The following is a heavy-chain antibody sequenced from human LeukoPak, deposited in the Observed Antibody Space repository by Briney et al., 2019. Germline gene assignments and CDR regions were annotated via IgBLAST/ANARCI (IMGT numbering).Heavy chain of an antibody. V-gene: IGHV4-31*03. Sequence: SETLSLTCTVSGGSISSGGYYWSWVRQHRGKGLEWIGHIYYSGSTYYNPSLKSRVTISVDTSKNQFSLKLSAVTAADAAVYYCARATYSCGSDSTIDYWGQGTMVTVSS. CDR1: GGSISSGGYY. J-gene: IGHJ4*02. CDR2: IYYSGST. D-gene: IGHD6-19*01. CDR3: ARATYSCGSDSTIDY.